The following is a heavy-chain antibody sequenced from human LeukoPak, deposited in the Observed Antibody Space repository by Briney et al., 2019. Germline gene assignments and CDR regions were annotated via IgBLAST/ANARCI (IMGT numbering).Heavy chain of an antibody. D-gene: IGHD3-22*01. CDR1: GGSISSSSYY. Sequence: SETLSLTCTVSGGSISSSSYYWGWIRQPPGKGLEWIGSIYYSGSTYYNPSLKSRVTISVDTSKNQFSLKLSSVTAADTAVYYCARRGHYYYDSSGYYYGSAFDIWGQGTMVTVSS. CDR3: ARRGHYYYDSSGYYYGSAFDI. V-gene: IGHV4-39*07. CDR2: IYYSGST. J-gene: IGHJ3*02.